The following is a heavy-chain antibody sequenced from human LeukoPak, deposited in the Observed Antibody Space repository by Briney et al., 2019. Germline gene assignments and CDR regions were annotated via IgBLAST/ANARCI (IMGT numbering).Heavy chain of an antibody. D-gene: IGHD6-19*01. CDR1: GFSFSSYE. CDR2: ISSSGSTI. CDR3: ARDPEIAVAVGDFDY. J-gene: IGHJ4*02. Sequence: GGSLRLSCAASGFSFSSYEMNWVRQAPGKGLEWVSYISSSGSTIYYADSVKGRFTISRDNAKNSLYLQMNSLRVEDTAVYYCARDPEIAVAVGDFDYWGQGTLVTVSS. V-gene: IGHV3-48*03.